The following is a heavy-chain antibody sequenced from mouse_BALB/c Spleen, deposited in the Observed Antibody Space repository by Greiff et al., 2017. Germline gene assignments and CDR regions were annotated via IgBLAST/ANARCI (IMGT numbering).Heavy chain of an antibody. Sequence: EVQLQESGGGLVQPGGSRKLSCAASGFTFSSYDMSWVRQTPEKRLEWVAYISSGGGSTYYPDTVKGRFTISRDNAKNTLYLQMSSLKSEDTAMYYCARQNLTGTRFAYWGQGTLVTVSA. CDR2: ISSGGGST. CDR3: ARQNLTGTRFAY. V-gene: IGHV5-12-1*01. D-gene: IGHD4-1*01. J-gene: IGHJ3*01. CDR1: GFTFSSYD.